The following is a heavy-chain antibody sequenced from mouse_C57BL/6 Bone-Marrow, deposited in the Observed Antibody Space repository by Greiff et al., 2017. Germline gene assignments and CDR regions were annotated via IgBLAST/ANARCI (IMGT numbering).Heavy chain of an antibody. CDR2: ISDGGRYT. V-gene: IGHV5-4*01. Sequence: DVMLVESGGGLVKPGGSLKLSCAASGFTFSSYAMSWVRQTPEKRLEWVATISDGGRYTYYPDNVKGRFTISRDNATNNLYLQMSHLQSEDTAMYYCARDRGKGLLWAMDYWGQGTSVTVSS. J-gene: IGHJ4*01. CDR1: GFTFSSYA. D-gene: IGHD1-1*02. CDR3: ARDRGKGLLWAMDY.